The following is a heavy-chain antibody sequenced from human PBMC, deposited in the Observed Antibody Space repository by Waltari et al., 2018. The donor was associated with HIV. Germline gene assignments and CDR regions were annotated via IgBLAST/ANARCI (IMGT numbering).Heavy chain of an antibody. CDR3: ARGGYYYDISGYYHY. Sequence: QVQLVESGGGVVQPGRSLRLSCSAAGFTSSNFALHGVRQAPGKGLEWVAVILFDGDNKYNADAVKGRFTISRDNSKNTLYLQMNSLRVEDTAVYYCARGGYYYDISGYYHYWGQGTLVTVSS. V-gene: IGHV3-33*01. J-gene: IGHJ4*02. CDR2: ILFDGDNK. CDR1: GFTSSNFA. D-gene: IGHD3-22*01.